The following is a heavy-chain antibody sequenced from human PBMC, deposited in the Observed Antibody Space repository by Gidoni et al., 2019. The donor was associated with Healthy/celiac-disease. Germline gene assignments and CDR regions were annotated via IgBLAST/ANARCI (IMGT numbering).Heavy chain of an antibody. Sequence: EVQLLASGGGLVQPGGSQRLSCAAFGFTFRTYAMSWVHPAPGKGLEWVSAISRSGGSTYYADSEKGRFTISRDNSKNTLYRQMNSLRAENTAVYYCAKVPRLRFLEWPTYYFDYWGQGTLVTVSS. V-gene: IGHV3-23*01. D-gene: IGHD3-3*01. J-gene: IGHJ4*02. CDR3: AKVPRLRFLEWPTYYFDY. CDR2: ISRSGGST. CDR1: GFTFRTYA.